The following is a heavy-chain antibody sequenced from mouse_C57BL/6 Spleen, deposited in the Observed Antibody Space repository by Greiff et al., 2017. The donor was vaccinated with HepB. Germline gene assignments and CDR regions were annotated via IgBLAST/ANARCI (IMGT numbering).Heavy chain of an antibody. CDR2: ISYDGSN. V-gene: IGHV3-6*01. J-gene: IGHJ3*01. CDR1: GYSITSGYY. Sequence: EVQLVESGPGLVKPSQSLSLTCSVTGYSITSGYYWNWIRQFPGNKLEWMGYISYDGSNNYNPSLKKRISITRDTSKNQFFLKLNSVTTEDTATYYCARTGTGWFAYWGQGTLVTVSA. D-gene: IGHD4-1*01. CDR3: ARTGTGWFAY.